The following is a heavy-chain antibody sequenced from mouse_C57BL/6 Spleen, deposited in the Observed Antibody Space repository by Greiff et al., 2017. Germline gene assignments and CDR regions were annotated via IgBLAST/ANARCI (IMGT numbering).Heavy chain of an antibody. Sequence: VQLQQSGAELVRPGASVKLSCKASGYTFTDYYINWVKQRPGQGLEWIARIYPGSGNTYYNEKFKGKATLTAEKSSSTAYMQLSSLTSEDSAVYFCARGDYGSSYYFDYWGQGTTLTVSS. CDR3: ARGDYGSSYYFDY. CDR2: IYPGSGNT. J-gene: IGHJ2*01. CDR1: GYTFTDYY. D-gene: IGHD1-1*01. V-gene: IGHV1-76*01.